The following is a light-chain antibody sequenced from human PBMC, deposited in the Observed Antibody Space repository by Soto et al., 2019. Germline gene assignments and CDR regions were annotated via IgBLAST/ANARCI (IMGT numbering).Light chain of an antibody. V-gene: IGLV2-23*02. J-gene: IGLJ1*01. CDR2: EVS. CDR1: SSDVGSYNL. CDR3: CSYAGRFYV. Sequence: QSALTQPASVSGSPGQSITISCTGTSSDVGSYNLVSWYQHHPGKAPKLLISEVSKRPSGVSNRFSGSKSGNTASLTISGLQAEDDADYYCCSYAGRFYVFGPGTKVIVL.